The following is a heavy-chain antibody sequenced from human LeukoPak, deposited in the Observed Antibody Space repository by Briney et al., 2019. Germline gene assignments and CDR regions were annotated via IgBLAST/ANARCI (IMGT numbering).Heavy chain of an antibody. CDR1: GFIFSDYY. Sequence: GGSLRLSCAASGFIFSDYYMDWVRQAPGKGLEWVGRSRNKVNGYTTEYAASVKDRFTILRDDSRNSVYLQMNSLKSEDSAIYYCSRGYCSTITCPDFYGMDVWGQGTTVSVS. D-gene: IGHD2-2*01. J-gene: IGHJ6*02. CDR2: SRNKVNGYTT. V-gene: IGHV3-72*01. CDR3: SRGYCSTITCPDFYGMDV.